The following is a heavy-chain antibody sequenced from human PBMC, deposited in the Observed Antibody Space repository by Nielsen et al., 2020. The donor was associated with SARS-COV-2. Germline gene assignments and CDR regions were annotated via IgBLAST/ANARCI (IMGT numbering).Heavy chain of an antibody. J-gene: IGHJ6*02. V-gene: IGHV3-30*18. CDR2: ISYDGSNK. CDR3: AKDSGRNTRVRGVIHGMDV. D-gene: IGHD3-10*01. Sequence: WIRQPPGKGLEWVAVISYDGSNKYYADSVKGRFTISRDNSKNTLYLQMNSLRAEDTAVYYCAKDSGRNTRVRGVIHGMDVWGQGTTVTVSS.